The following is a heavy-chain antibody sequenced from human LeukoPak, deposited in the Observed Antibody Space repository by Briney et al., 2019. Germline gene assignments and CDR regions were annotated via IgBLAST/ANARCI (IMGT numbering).Heavy chain of an antibody. D-gene: IGHD4-17*01. V-gene: IGHV3-53*01. CDR3: ARELRAGFDY. J-gene: IGHJ4*02. Sequence: GGSLRLSCAASGFTVSSNYMSWVCQAPGKGLEWVSVIYSGGSTYYADSVKGRFTISRDNSRNTLYLQMNSLRAEDTAVYYCARELRAGFDYWGQGTLVTVSS. CDR1: GFTVSSNY. CDR2: IYSGGST.